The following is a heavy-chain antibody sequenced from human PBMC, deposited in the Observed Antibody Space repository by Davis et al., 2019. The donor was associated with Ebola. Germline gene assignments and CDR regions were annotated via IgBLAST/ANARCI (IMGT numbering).Heavy chain of an antibody. D-gene: IGHD1-7*01. Sequence: PGGSLRLSCAASGFTFSSYAMSWVRQAPGKGLEWVSAISGSGGSTYYADSVKGRFTISRDNSKNTLYLQMNSLRAEDTAVYYCAKFRELSVKLPASMDVWGKGTTVTVSS. CDR2: ISGSGGST. CDR1: GFTFSSYA. J-gene: IGHJ6*04. CDR3: AKFRELSVKLPASMDV. V-gene: IGHV3-23*01.